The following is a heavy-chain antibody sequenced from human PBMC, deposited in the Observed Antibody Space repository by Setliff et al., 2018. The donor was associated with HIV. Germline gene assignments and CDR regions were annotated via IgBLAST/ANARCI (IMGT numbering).Heavy chain of an antibody. J-gene: IGHJ5*01. CDR3: ARGAYRFDS. D-gene: IGHD2-2*01. V-gene: IGHV4-39*07. Sequence: SETLSLTCSVSGGSIRSGSYYWDWIRQPPGKGLEWIGEIHHGGSTNYMPSLKNRVTISVDTSKNQFSLTLRSLTAADTAVYYCARGAYRFDSWGQGNLVTVSS. CDR2: IHHGGST. CDR1: GGSIRSGSYY.